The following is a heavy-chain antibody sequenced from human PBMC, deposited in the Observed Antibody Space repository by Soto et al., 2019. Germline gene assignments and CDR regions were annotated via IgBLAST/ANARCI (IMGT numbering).Heavy chain of an antibody. Sequence: ASVKVSCKASGYTFTSYGISWVRQAPGQGLEWMGWISAYNGNTNHAQKLQGRVTMTTDTSTSTAYMELRSLRSDDTAVYYCARDDAVVPAAIGNYYYGMDVWGQGTTVTVSS. CDR2: ISAYNGNT. D-gene: IGHD2-2*01. V-gene: IGHV1-18*04. CDR1: GYTFTSYG. CDR3: ARDDAVVPAAIGNYYYGMDV. J-gene: IGHJ6*02.